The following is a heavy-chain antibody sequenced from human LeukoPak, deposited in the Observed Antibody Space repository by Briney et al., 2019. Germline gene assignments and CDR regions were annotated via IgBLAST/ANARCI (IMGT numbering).Heavy chain of an antibody. Sequence: TGRSLRLPCAASGFTFSSYDMHWVRQAPGKGLEWVAIISFDGSNKYYADSVKGRFTISRDNSKNTLYLQMNSLRAEDTAVYYCAKDPYDSSGYRGDAFDIWGQGTMVTVSS. CDR2: ISFDGSNK. CDR1: GFTFSSYD. J-gene: IGHJ3*02. D-gene: IGHD3-22*01. V-gene: IGHV3-30*18. CDR3: AKDPYDSSGYRGDAFDI.